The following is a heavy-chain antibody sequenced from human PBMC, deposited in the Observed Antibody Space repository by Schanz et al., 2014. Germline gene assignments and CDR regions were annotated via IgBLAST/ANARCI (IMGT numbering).Heavy chain of an antibody. J-gene: IGHJ5*02. D-gene: IGHD6-25*01. CDR1: GYTLSAYS. CDR3: ARGQRRTIGRPFGP. CDR2: IIPILGIA. V-gene: IGHV1-69*09. Sequence: QVQLVQSGTQVKKPGASVKVSCKASGYTLSAYSLHWVRQAPGQGLEWMGRIIPILGIANYAQKFQDRVRITADKSTSTAYMELSSLRSDDTAVYYCARGQRRTIGRPFGPWGQGTLVTVSS.